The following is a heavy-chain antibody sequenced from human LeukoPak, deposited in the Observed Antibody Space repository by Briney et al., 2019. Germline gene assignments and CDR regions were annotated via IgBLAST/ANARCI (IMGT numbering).Heavy chain of an antibody. CDR1: GFTFGYYT. D-gene: IGHD6-19*01. CDR3: ARDLTAVTSTF. J-gene: IGHJ4*02. Sequence: GGSLRLSCAASGFTFGYYTMHWVRQAPGKGLEWLAVISYDGSNNFYADSVKGRFTISRDNSKDTLYLQMNSLIPEDTAVYYCARDLTAVTSTFWGQGTLVTVSS. V-gene: IGHV3-30-3*01. CDR2: ISYDGSNN.